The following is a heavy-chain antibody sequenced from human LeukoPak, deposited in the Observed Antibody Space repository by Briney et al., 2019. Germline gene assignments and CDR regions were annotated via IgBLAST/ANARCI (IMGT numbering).Heavy chain of an antibody. CDR1: GYTFTSYA. CDR3: AREPVWFGDAALRY. J-gene: IGHJ4*02. V-gene: IGHV7-4-1*02. D-gene: IGHD3-10*01. Sequence: ASVKVSCKASGYTFTSYAMNWVRQAPGQGLEWMGWINTNTGNPTYAQGFTGRFVFSLDTSVSTAYLQISSLKAEDTAVYYCAREPVWFGDAALRYWGQGTLVTVSS. CDR2: INTNTGNP.